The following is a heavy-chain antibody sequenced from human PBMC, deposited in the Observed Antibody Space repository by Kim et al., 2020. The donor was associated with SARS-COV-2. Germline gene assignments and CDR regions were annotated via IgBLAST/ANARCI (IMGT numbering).Heavy chain of an antibody. CDR1: GGSISNYY. D-gene: IGHD6-13*01. J-gene: IGHJ4*02. CDR2: IYYSGST. CDR3: ARAGIAAASYPYYFDY. V-gene: IGHV4-59*01. Sequence: SETLSLTCTVSGGSISNYYWSWIRQPPGKGLEWIGYIYYSGSTNYNPSLKSRVTISVDTSKNQFSLKLSSVTAADTAVYYCARAGIAAASYPYYFDYWGQGTLVTVSS.